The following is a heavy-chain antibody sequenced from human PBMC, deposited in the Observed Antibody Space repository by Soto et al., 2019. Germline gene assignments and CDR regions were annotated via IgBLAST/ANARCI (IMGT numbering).Heavy chain of an antibody. CDR3: ARDSRYSSSWYGSYYYYGMDV. Sequence: EVQLVESGGGLVQPGGSLRLSCAASGFTVSSNYMSWVRQAPGKGLEWVSVIYSGGSTYYADSVKGRFTISRHNSKNTRYLQMNSLRAEDTAVYYCARDSRYSSSWYGSYYYYGMDVWGQGTTVTVSS. J-gene: IGHJ6*02. D-gene: IGHD6-13*01. V-gene: IGHV3-53*04. CDR1: GFTVSSNY. CDR2: IYSGGST.